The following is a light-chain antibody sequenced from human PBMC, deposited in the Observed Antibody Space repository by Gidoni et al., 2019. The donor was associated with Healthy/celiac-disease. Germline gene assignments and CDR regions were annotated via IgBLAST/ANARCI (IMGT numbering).Light chain of an antibody. CDR2: GAS. Sequence: EIVLTQSPGTLSLSRGERATLSCRASQSVSSSYLAWYQQKPGQAPRLLIYGASSMATGIPDRFSGSGSGTDFTLTISRLEPEDFAVYYCQQYGSSPYTFGQGTKLEIK. J-gene: IGKJ2*01. CDR1: QSVSSSY. V-gene: IGKV3-20*01. CDR3: QQYGSSPYT.